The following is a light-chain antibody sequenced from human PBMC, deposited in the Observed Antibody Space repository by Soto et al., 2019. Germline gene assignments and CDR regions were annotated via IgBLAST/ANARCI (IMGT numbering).Light chain of an antibody. Sequence: EIVLTQSPGTLSLSPGESATLSCGASQSVSSRFLAWYQQKPGRAPRVLIYDASTRATGVPDRFSGSGSGTDFTLTISSLEPEDSAVYYCQQRHMWPITFGQGTRLEI. CDR3: QQRHMWPIT. V-gene: IGKV3D-20*02. J-gene: IGKJ5*01. CDR1: QSVSSRF. CDR2: DAS.